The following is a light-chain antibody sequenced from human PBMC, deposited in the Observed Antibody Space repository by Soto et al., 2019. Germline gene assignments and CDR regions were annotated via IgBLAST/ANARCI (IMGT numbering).Light chain of an antibody. J-gene: IGLJ2*01. CDR2: DND. V-gene: IGLV1-51*01. Sequence: QSVLTQPPSVSAAPGQKVTISCSGTSSNIGRNYVAWYQQLPGTAPKLLIYDNDKRPSGIPDRFSGYKSGTSATLGITGLQTGDEADDYCGTWDSSLSDAVVFGEGTKVTAL. CDR3: GTWDSSLSDAVV. CDR1: SSNIGRNY.